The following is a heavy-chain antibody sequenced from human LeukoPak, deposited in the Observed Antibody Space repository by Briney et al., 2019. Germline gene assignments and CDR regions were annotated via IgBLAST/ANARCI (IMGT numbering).Heavy chain of an antibody. CDR1: GGSISSYY. Sequence: TSETLSLTCTVSGGSISSYYWSWIRQPAGKGLEWIGRIYTSGSTNYNPSLKSRVTMSVDTSKNQFSLKLSSVTAADTAVYYCASADYDFWSGHHYYYYMDVWGKGTTVTVSS. D-gene: IGHD3-3*01. J-gene: IGHJ6*03. V-gene: IGHV4-4*07. CDR3: ASADYDFWSGHHYYYYMDV. CDR2: IYTSGST.